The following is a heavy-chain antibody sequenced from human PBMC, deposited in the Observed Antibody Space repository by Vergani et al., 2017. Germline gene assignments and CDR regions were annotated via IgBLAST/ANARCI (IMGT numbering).Heavy chain of an antibody. CDR3: ARQMNTAMVTGFDY. D-gene: IGHD5-18*01. CDR1: GGSISSYY. V-gene: IGHV4-59*08. Sequence: QVQLQESGPGLVKPSETLSLTCTVSGGSISSYYWSWIRQPPGKGLEWIGYIYYSGSTYYNPSLKSRVTISVDTSKNQFSLKLSSVTAADTAVYYCARQMNTAMVTGFDYWGQGTLVTVSS. J-gene: IGHJ4*02. CDR2: IYYSGST.